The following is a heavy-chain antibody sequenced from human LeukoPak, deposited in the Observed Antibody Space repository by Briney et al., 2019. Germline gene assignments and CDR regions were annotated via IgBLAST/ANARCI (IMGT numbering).Heavy chain of an antibody. CDR1: GGSISSSNR. CDR3: ARDISVAGSFLLFDY. CDR2: IYHSGNT. V-gene: IGHV4-4*02. Sequence: SSGTLSLTCAVSGGSISSSNRWSWVRQPPGKGLEWIGEIYHSGNTNYNPSLKSRVTISVDTSKNQFSLKLSSVTAADTAVYYCARDISVAGSFLLFDYWGQGTLVTVSS. J-gene: IGHJ4*02. D-gene: IGHD6-19*01.